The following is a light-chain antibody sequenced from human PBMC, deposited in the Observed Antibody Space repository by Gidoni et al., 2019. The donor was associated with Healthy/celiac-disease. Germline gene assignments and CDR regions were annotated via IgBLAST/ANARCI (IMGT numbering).Light chain of an antibody. Sequence: SGLTQYPRTLSLSQGERATLSCRASQSVSSSNLAWYQQRPGQAPRLLISGASRRATGIPDRFSGSVSGTEFTLTLSRLGPEDFAVYNSQQYGSSPFTFGQGTKLEIK. CDR1: QSVSSSN. CDR3: QQYGSSPFT. CDR2: GAS. V-gene: IGKV3-20*01. J-gene: IGKJ2*01.